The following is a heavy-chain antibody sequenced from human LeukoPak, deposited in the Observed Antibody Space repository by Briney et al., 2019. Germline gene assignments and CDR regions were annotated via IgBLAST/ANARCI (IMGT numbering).Heavy chain of an antibody. CDR1: GFTFSSYS. Sequence: GSLRLSCAASGFTFSSYSMNWVRQAPGEGLEWVSSISSSSSYIYYADSVKGRFTISRDNAKNSLYLQMNSLRAEDTAVYYCARDFRDGYNRPYWGQGTLVTVSS. V-gene: IGHV3-21*01. J-gene: IGHJ4*02. D-gene: IGHD5-24*01. CDR2: ISSSSSYI. CDR3: ARDFRDGYNRPY.